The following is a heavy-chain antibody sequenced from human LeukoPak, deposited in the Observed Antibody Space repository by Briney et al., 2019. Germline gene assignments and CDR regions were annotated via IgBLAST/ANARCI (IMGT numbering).Heavy chain of an antibody. CDR1: GGTFSSYA. Sequence: SVKVSCKASGGTFSSYAISWVRQAPGQGLKWMGGIIPIFSTANYAQKFQGRVTITTDESTSTAYMELSSLRSEDTAVYYCARSRDPDSGSPDYYWGQGTLVTVSS. V-gene: IGHV1-69*05. J-gene: IGHJ4*02. CDR2: IIPIFSTA. CDR3: ARSRDPDSGSPDYY. D-gene: IGHD1-26*01.